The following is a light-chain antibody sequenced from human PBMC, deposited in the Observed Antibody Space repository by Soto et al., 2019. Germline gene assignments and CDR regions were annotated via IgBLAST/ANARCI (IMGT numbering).Light chain of an antibody. Sequence: QSVLTQPASGNGAPGQRGTISCTGSSSNIGAGYDIHWYQQPPGTAPKLLIYGNNNRPSGVPDRFSGSKSGTSASLAITGLQAEDEADYYCQSSDSSLSRVFGTGTKVTVL. V-gene: IGLV1-40*01. J-gene: IGLJ1*01. CDR2: GNN. CDR3: QSSDSSLSRV. CDR1: SSNIGAGYD.